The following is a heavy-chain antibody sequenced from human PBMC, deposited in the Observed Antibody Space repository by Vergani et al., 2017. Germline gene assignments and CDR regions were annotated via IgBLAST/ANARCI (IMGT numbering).Heavy chain of an antibody. CDR1: GFTFSSYW. D-gene: IGHD1-26*01. Sequence: EVQLVESGGGLVQPGGSLRLSCAASGFTFSSYWMSWVRQAPGKGLEWVANIKQDGSEKYYVDSVKGRFTISRDNAKNSLYLQMNSLRAEDTAVYYCARDRWELLGYYYYYMDVWGKWTTVTVSS. V-gene: IGHV3-7*01. CDR2: IKQDGSEK. J-gene: IGHJ6*03. CDR3: ARDRWELLGYYYYYMDV.